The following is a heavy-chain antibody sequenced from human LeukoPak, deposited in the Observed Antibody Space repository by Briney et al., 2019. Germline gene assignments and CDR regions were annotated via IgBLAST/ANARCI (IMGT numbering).Heavy chain of an antibody. Sequence: GASVKVSCKASGYTFTGYYMHWVRQAPGQGLEWMGWINPNSGGTNYAQKLQGRVTMTRDTSISTAYMELSRLRSDDTAVYYCARENSSSSGVGYWGQGTLVTVSS. CDR1: GYTFTGYY. D-gene: IGHD6-6*01. V-gene: IGHV1-2*02. J-gene: IGHJ4*02. CDR2: INPNSGGT. CDR3: ARENSSSSGVGY.